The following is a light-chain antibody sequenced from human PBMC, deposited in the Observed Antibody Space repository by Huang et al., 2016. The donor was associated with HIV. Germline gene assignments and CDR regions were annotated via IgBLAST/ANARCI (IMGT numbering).Light chain of an antibody. CDR1: QDISNY. J-gene: IGKJ2*01. Sequence: DIQMTQSPSSLSAPVGDRVTITCQASQDISNYLSWDQHKPGRAPKPLIFDASSLETGVPSRFSGSGSGTYLTLTIASLQPEDVATYYCQHYDDPYTFGQGTKLEIK. CDR3: QHYDDPYT. CDR2: DAS. V-gene: IGKV1-33*01.